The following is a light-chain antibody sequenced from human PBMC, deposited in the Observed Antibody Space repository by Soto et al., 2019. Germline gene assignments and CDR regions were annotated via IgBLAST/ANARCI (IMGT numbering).Light chain of an antibody. J-gene: IGLJ2*01. V-gene: IGLV1-40*01. CDR1: DSNIGAGYD. Sequence: QSVLTQPPSVSGAPGQRVTIACTGSDSNIGAGYDVHWFRHFPGAAPKLLLSGHSHRPSGVPDRFSGSKSGTSASLVITGLQAEDEADYYCQSYDIDLIGLIFGAGTKLTLL. CDR3: QSYDIDLIGLI. CDR2: GHS.